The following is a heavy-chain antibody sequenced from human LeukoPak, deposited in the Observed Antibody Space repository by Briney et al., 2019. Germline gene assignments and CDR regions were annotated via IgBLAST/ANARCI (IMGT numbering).Heavy chain of an antibody. CDR1: GYTFTSYD. D-gene: IGHD7-27*01. CDR3: ARGLGLAPRVAFDI. CDR2: MNPNSGNT. Sequence: GASVKVSCKASGYTFTSYDINWVRQATGQGLEWMGWMNPNSGNTGYAQKFQGRVTMTRNTSISTAYMELSSLRSEDTSVYYCARGLGLAPRVAFDIWGQGTTVTVSS. V-gene: IGHV1-8*01. J-gene: IGHJ3*02.